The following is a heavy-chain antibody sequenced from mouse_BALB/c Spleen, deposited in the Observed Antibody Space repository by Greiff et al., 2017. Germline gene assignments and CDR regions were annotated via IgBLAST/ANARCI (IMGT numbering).Heavy chain of an antibody. CDR1: GYTFTSYV. CDR3: ARGGMITTGAWFAY. J-gene: IGHJ3*01. CDR2: INPYNDGT. Sequence: VQLQQSGPELVKPGASVKMSCKASGYTFTSYVMHWVKQKPGQGLEWIGHINPYNDGTKYNEKFKGKATLTSDKSSSTAYMELSSLTSEDSAVYYCARGGMITTGAWFAYWGQGTLVTVSA. D-gene: IGHD2-4*01. V-gene: IGHV1-14*01.